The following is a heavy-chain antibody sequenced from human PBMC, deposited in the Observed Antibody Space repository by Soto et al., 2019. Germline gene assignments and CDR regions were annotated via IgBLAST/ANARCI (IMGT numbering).Heavy chain of an antibody. V-gene: IGHV3-33*01. Sequence: PGGSLRLSCAASGFTFSNYGMHWVRQAPGKGLEWVAVIWYDGSNKYYADSVKGRFTISRDNSKNTLYLQMNSLRAEDTAVYYCPRNSAATTPFDYWGQGTLVTVSS. CDR2: IWYDGSNK. J-gene: IGHJ4*02. CDR3: PRNSAATTPFDY. CDR1: GFTFSNYG. D-gene: IGHD5-12*01.